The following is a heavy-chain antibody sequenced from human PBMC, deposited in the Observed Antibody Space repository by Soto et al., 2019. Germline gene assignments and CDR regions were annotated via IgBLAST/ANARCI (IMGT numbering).Heavy chain of an antibody. CDR3: ARTEDIVVVVAAPLLFDY. J-gene: IGHJ4*02. CDR2: ISAYNGNT. CDR1: GYTFTSYG. V-gene: IGHV1-18*01. Sequence: GASVKVSCKASGYTFTSYGISWVRQAPGQGLEWMRWISAYNGNTNYAQKLQGRVTMTTDTSTSTAYMELRSLRSDDTAVYYRARTEDIVVVVAAPLLFDYWGQGTLVTVSS. D-gene: IGHD2-15*01.